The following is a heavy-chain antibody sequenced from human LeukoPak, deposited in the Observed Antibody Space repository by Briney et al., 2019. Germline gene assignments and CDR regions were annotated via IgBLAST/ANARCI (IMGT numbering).Heavy chain of an antibody. CDR1: GGSISSYY. Sequence: SETLSLTCTVSGGSISSYYWSWIRQPPGKGLEWIGYIYYSGSTNYNPSFKSRVTISVDTSKNQFSLKLSSVTAADTAVYYCARGAKQLELRGWFDPWGQGTLVTVSS. CDR3: ARGAKQLELRGWFDP. V-gene: IGHV4-59*01. J-gene: IGHJ5*02. D-gene: IGHD1-7*01. CDR2: IYYSGST.